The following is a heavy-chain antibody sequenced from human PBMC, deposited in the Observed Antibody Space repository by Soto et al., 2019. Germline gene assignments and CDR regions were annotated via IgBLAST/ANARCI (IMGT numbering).Heavy chain of an antibody. V-gene: IGHV3-30*18. CDR2: ISYDGSNK. J-gene: IGHJ6*02. CDR3: AKDRGWLAERYYCGMDV. CDR1: GFTFSSYG. D-gene: IGHD6-19*01. Sequence: QVPLVESGGGVVQPGRSLRLSCAASGFTFSSYGMHWVRQAPGKGLEWVAVISYDGSNKYYADSVKGRFTISRDNSKNTLYLQMNSVRAEDTAVYYCAKDRGWLAERYYCGMDVWGQGTTVTVSS.